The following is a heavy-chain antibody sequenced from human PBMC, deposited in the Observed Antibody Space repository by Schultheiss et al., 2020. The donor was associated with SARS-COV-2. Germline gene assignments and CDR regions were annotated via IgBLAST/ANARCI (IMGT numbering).Heavy chain of an antibody. V-gene: IGHV4-59*12. D-gene: IGHD3-10*01. CDR2: IYYSGST. CDR3: ARARYYGSGSAIDY. CDR1: GASISSNY. Sequence: SQTLSLTCTVSGASISSNYWSWIRQPPGKGLEWIGYIYYSGSTNYNPSLKSRVTISVDTSKRHFSLKLSSVTAADTAVYYCARARYYGSGSAIDYWGQGTLVTVSS. J-gene: IGHJ4*02.